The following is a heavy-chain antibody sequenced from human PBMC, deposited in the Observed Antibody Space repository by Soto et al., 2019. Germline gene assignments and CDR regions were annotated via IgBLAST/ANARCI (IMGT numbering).Heavy chain of an antibody. CDR3: ARGVDSSSSGDWFDP. V-gene: IGHV4-59*01. D-gene: IGHD6-6*01. CDR2: IYYSGST. CDR1: GGSISSYY. J-gene: IGHJ5*02. Sequence: SETLSLTCTVSGGSISSYYWSWIRQPPGKGLEWIGYIYYSGSTNYNPSLKSRVTISVDTSKNQFSLKLSSVTAADTAVYYCARGVDSSSSGDWFDPWGQGTLVTVS.